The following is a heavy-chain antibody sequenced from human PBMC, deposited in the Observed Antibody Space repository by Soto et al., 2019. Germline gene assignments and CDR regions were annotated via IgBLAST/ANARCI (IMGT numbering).Heavy chain of an antibody. J-gene: IGHJ4*02. Sequence: QVQLVQSGAEVKKPGASVKVSCKASGYTFTSYYMHWVRQAPGQGLEWMGIINPSGGSTSYAQKFQGRVTMTRHTSTITAYIELSSLRPEHTAVYYCARDLGSTNDYWGQGTLVTVSS. CDR3: ARDLGSTNDY. CDR1: GYTFTSYY. V-gene: IGHV1-46*03. CDR2: INPSGGST. D-gene: IGHD2-15*01.